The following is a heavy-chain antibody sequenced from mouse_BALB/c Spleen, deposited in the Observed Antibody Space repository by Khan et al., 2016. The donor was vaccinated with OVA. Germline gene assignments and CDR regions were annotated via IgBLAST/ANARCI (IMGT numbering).Heavy chain of an antibody. CDR3: ARGNYSGYALDY. D-gene: IGHD1-1*01. V-gene: IGHV3-2*02. CDR2: ISYSGST. Sequence: EVQLQESGPGLVKPSQSLSLTCTVNGYSITSNYAWNWNRQFPGNKLEWMGYISYSGSTNYNQSLKSRLSITRDTSKNQFCLLFHSGTTDASATYYCARGNYSGYALDYRGQGTSVTVSS. CDR1: GYSITSNYA. J-gene: IGHJ4*01.